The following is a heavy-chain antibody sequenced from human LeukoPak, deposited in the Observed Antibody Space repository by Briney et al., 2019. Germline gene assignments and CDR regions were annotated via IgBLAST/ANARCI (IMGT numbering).Heavy chain of an antibody. CDR1: GFTFSSYG. J-gene: IGHJ4*02. CDR3: AKEDFGGSYFDY. CDR2: ISSDGTNK. V-gene: IGHV3-30*18. D-gene: IGHD3-10*01. Sequence: GGSLRLSCSASGFTFSSYGMHWVRQAPGKGLEWVAAISSDGTNKLYADSVEGRFTISRDHSKNTLCLQMNSLRPEDTSMYYCAKEDFGGSYFDYWGQGTLVTVSS.